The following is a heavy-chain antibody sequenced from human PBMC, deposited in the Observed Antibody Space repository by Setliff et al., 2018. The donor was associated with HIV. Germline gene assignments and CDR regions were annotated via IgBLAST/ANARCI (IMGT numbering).Heavy chain of an antibody. D-gene: IGHD5-18*01. CDR1: GGSISSYY. J-gene: IGHJ3*02. CDR3: ARATATKPFDI. Sequence: KSSETLSLTCTDSGGSISSYYWSWIRQPPGKGLECMGYIYSSGSTNYNPSLQSRVTISVDTSKNQFSLKLSSVTAADTAPYYCARATATKPFDIWGQGTVVTVSS. CDR2: IYSSGST. V-gene: IGHV4-4*09.